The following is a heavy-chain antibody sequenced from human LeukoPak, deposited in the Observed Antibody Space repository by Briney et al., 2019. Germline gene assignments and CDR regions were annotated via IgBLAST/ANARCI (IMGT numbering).Heavy chain of an antibody. D-gene: IGHD4-11*01. CDR1: GYTFTGYY. Sequence: ASVKVSCKASGYTFTGYYVYWVRQAPGQGLEWMGWINPNSGDTNYAQKFQGRITMTRDTSISTAYMELSSLRSDDTAMYYCARMWSTATFGWNWFDPWGQGTLVTVSS. CDR2: INPNSGDT. V-gene: IGHV1-2*02. J-gene: IGHJ5*02. CDR3: ARMWSTATFGWNWFDP.